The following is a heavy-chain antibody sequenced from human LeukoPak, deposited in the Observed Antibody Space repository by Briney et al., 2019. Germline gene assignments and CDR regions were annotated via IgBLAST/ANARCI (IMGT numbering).Heavy chain of an antibody. CDR3: ARGLTIFGVVNDAFDI. J-gene: IGHJ3*02. D-gene: IGHD3-3*01. CDR1: GFTFSNYC. CDR2: INSDGSST. V-gene: IGHV3-74*01. Sequence: GGSLRLSCAASGFTFSNYCMHWVRQAPGKGLVLVSLINSDGSSTIYADSVKGRFTISRDNAKNTLYLQMNSLRAEDTAVYYCARGLTIFGVVNDAFDIWGQGTMVTVSS.